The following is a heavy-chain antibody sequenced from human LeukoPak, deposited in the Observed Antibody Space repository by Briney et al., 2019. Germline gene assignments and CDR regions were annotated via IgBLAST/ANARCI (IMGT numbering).Heavy chain of an antibody. D-gene: IGHD5-24*01. CDR2: INHSGRA. Sequence: ESLRLSCAASGFTFSDSYMTWIRQPPGKGLEWIGEINHSGRAKYNPSLKSRVTISVETSNNAFSLKVSSVTAADTAVYYCAAELDGYKTFDQWGQGTLVTVSS. CDR1: GFTFSDSY. CDR3: AAELDGYKTFDQ. J-gene: IGHJ4*02. V-gene: IGHV4-34*08.